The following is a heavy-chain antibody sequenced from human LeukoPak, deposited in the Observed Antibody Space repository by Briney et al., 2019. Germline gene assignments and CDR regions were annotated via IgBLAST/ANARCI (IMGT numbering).Heavy chain of an antibody. CDR2: IYYSGST. CDR1: GGSISSSSYY. Sequence: PSETLSLTCTVSGGSISSSSYYWGWIRQPPGKGLEWIGSIYYSGSTYYNPSLKGRVTISVDTSKNQFSLKLSSVTAADTAVYYCARRYCSSTSCYLMFFDYWGQGTLVTVSS. CDR3: ARRYCSSTSCYLMFFDY. D-gene: IGHD2-2*01. V-gene: IGHV4-39*01. J-gene: IGHJ4*02.